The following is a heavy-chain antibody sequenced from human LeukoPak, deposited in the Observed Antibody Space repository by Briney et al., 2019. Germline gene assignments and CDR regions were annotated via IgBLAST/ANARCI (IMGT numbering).Heavy chain of an antibody. Sequence: GGSLRLSCAASGVTLSTYAMSWARQAPGKGLEWVSGISSSGSGDNTYYADSVKGRFTISRDNSKNTLYLQMNSLRVEDTAVYYCAKDAATGDQRDPMALFDYWGQGTLVTVSS. CDR1: GVTLSTYA. CDR3: AKDAATGDQRDPMALFDY. CDR2: ISSSGSGDNT. V-gene: IGHV3-23*01. J-gene: IGHJ4*02. D-gene: IGHD7-27*01.